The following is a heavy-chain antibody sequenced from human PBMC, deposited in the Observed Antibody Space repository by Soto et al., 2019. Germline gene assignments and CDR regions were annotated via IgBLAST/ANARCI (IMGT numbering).Heavy chain of an antibody. CDR3: AKGGVGATYAFDI. Sequence: SLRLSCAAXGFTFSSYGMHWVRQAPGKGLEWVAVISYDGSNKYYADSVKGRFTISRDNSKNTLYLQMNSLRAEDTAVYYCAKGGVGATYAFDIWGQGTMVTVSS. CDR2: ISYDGSNK. V-gene: IGHV3-30*18. CDR1: GFTFSSYG. D-gene: IGHD1-26*01. J-gene: IGHJ3*02.